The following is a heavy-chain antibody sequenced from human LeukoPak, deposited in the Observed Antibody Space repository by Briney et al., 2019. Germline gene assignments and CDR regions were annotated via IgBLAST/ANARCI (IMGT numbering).Heavy chain of an antibody. J-gene: IGHJ4*02. CDR1: GGSVTDYY. V-gene: IGHV4-59*02. CDR3: ASRKLGNDY. CDR2: IYYTGT. D-gene: IGHD7-27*01. Sequence: SETLSLTCTVSGGSVTDYYWSWIRQSPGKGLEWVGYIYYTGTSYNPSLKSRVTISADTSKNQFSLKLISVTAADTAVYYCASRKLGNDYWGQGTLVTVSS.